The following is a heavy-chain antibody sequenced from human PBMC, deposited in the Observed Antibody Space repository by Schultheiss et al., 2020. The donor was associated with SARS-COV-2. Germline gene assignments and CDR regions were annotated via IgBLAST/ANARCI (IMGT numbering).Heavy chain of an antibody. CDR2: ISGSGGST. CDR3: AAVDLMTVAGTMGY. Sequence: GGSLRLSCAASGFTVSSNYMGWVRQAPGKGLEWVSAISGSGGSTYYADSVKGRFTISRDNSKNTLYLQMNSLRAEDTAVYYCAAVDLMTVAGTMGYWGQGTLVTVSS. J-gene: IGHJ4*02. V-gene: IGHV3-23*01. D-gene: IGHD6-19*01. CDR1: GFTVSSNY.